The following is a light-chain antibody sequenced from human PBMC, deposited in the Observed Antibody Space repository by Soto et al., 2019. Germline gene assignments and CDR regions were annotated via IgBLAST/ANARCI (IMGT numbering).Light chain of an antibody. CDR3: SSYAGSNNLV. CDR1: SSDVGGYNY. Sequence: QSALTQPPSASGSPGHSVTISFTGASSDVGGYNYVSWYQQHPGNAPQLMIYEVSKRPSGVPDRFSGSKSGNTASLTVSGLQAEDEADYYCSSYAGSNNLVFGGGTKLTVL. CDR2: EVS. V-gene: IGLV2-8*01. J-gene: IGLJ2*01.